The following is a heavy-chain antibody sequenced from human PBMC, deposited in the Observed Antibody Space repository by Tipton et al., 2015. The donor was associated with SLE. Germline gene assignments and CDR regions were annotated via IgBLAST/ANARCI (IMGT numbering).Heavy chain of an antibody. Sequence: QLVQSGGGVVQPGRSKRLSCSASGFPFSNYGMDWVRQAPGKGLEWVALIWFDGNNKDYADSVKGRFTISRDNSKNTLYLQMNSLRVEDTAVYYCVKDSGDYCIGGSCYSTSLDMWGQGTVVTVSS. CDR3: VKDSGDYCIGGSCYSTSLDM. V-gene: IGHV3-33*06. D-gene: IGHD2-15*01. J-gene: IGHJ3*02. CDR2: IWFDGNNK. CDR1: GFPFSNYG.